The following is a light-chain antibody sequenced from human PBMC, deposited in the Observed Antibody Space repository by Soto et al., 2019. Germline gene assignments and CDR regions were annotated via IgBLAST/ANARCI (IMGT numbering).Light chain of an antibody. Sequence: DIVLTQSPATLSLSPGERATLSCRASQSVSSYLAWYQQKPGQAPRLLIFDASKRATGIPVSFSGSGAGTEIHLTISILEPEDFAVYYCQQRTKWPPALTFGGGTKVEIK. J-gene: IGKJ4*01. CDR2: DAS. CDR3: QQRTKWPPALT. CDR1: QSVSSY. V-gene: IGKV3-11*01.